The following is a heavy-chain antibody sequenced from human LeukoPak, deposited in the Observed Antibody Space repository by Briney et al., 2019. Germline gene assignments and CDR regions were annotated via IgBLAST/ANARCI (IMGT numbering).Heavy chain of an antibody. CDR1: GGSFSGYY. CDR3: ARLSYCGGDCYYYYYYYMDV. V-gene: IGHV4-34*01. D-gene: IGHD2-21*02. J-gene: IGHJ6*03. CDR2: INHSGST. Sequence: KPSETLSLTCAVYGGSFSGYYWSWIRQPPGKGLEWIGEINHSGSTNYNPSLKSRVTISVDTSKNQFSLKLSSVTAADTAEYYCARLSYCGGDCYYYYYYYMDVWGKGTTVTVSS.